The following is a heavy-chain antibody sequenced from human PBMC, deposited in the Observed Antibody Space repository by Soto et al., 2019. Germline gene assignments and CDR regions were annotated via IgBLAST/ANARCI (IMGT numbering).Heavy chain of an antibody. CDR1: GYTFNEFD. J-gene: IGHJ1*01. CDR2: MNTNTGNT. D-gene: IGHD3-3*01. Sequence: GASVTVSCKPSGYTFNEFDINWVRQAPGQGLEWMGWMNTNTGNTGYPSNFQRRVTMTRDTTISTAYMELRRPRSEATAVYYCARVVRFFGGHAGYWGQGTLVTVSS. CDR3: ARVVRFFGGHAGY. V-gene: IGHV1-8*01.